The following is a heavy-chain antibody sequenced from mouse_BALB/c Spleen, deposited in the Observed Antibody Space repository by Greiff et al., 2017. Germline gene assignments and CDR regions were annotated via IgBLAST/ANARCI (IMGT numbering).Heavy chain of an antibody. CDR1: GYAFSSSW. CDR3: ARGGNSPFDY. V-gene: IGHV1-82*01. CDR2: IYPGDGDT. Sequence: QVQLQQSGPELVKPGASVTISCTASGYAFSSSWMNWVKQRPGQGLEWIGRIYPGDGDTNYNGKFKGKATLTADKSSSTAYMQLSSLTSVASAVYCCARGGNSPFDYWGQGTTLTVSA. D-gene: IGHD2-1*01. J-gene: IGHJ2*01.